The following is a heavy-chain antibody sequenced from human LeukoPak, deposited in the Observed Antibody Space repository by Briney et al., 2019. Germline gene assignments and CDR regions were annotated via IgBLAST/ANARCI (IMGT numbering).Heavy chain of an antibody. D-gene: IGHD3-10*01. CDR1: GGSFSGYY. CDR3: ARRGSGSYFKPYYFDY. J-gene: IGHJ4*02. V-gene: IGHV4-34*01. CDR2: INHSGST. Sequence: SETLSLTCAVYGGSFSGYYWSWIRQPPGKGLEWIGEINHSGSTSYNPSLKSRVTISVDTSKNQFSLKLSSVTAADTAVYYCARRGSGSYFKPYYFDYWGQGTLVTVSS.